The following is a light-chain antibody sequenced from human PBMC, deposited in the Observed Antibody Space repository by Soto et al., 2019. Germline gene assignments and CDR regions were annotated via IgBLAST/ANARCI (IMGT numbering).Light chain of an antibody. CDR3: AAWDDSLNGYV. CDR2: YDD. CDR1: SSNIGNYA. V-gene: IGLV1-36*01. Sequence: QSVLTQPTSVSGSPGQSITVSCTGNSSNIGNYAVNWYQQLPGKAPKLLIYYDDLLPSGVSDRFSGSKSGTSASLAISGLQSEDEADYYCAAWDDSLNGYVFGTGTKVTVL. J-gene: IGLJ1*01.